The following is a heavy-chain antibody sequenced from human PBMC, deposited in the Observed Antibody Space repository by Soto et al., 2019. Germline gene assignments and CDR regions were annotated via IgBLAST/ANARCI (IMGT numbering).Heavy chain of an antibody. D-gene: IGHD5-12*01. Sequence: GSAVKVSCKASGYTFTGYYMHWVRQAPGQGLDGMGWINPNSGGTNYAQKFQGRVTMTRDTSISTAYMELSRLRSDDKAVYYCEREDQRRDIVATIPYYYYYGMDVWGQGTTVTASS. V-gene: IGHV1-2*02. CDR1: GYTFTGYY. CDR2: INPNSGGT. CDR3: EREDQRRDIVATIPYYYYYGMDV. J-gene: IGHJ6*02.